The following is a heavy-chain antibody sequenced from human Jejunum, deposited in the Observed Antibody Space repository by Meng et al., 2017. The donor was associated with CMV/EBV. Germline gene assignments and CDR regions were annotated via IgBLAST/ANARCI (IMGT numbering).Heavy chain of an antibody. CDR2: IYYSGST. V-gene: IGHV4-34*01. Sequence: QVQLQQWGAGLLKPSETLSLTCGVYGGSFSGYYWSWIRQPPGKGLEWTGYIYYSGSTYSNASLKSRVTISIDRSKNQFSLKLSSVTAADTAVYYCARDRKHYGERGWFDTWGQGTLVTVAS. CDR1: GGSFSGYY. D-gene: IGHD4-17*01. J-gene: IGHJ5*02. CDR3: ARDRKHYGERGWFDT.